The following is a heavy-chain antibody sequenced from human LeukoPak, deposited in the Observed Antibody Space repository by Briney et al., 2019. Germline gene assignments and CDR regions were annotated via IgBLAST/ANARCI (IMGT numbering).Heavy chain of an antibody. CDR2: ISSNGGST. CDR1: GFTFSSYA. CDR3: ARVMNYYDSSGYSFDY. V-gene: IGHV3-64*01. J-gene: IGHJ4*02. D-gene: IGHD3-22*01. Sequence: GGSLRLSCAASGFTFSSYAMHWVRQAPGKGLEYVSAISSNGGSTYYANSVKGRFTISRDNSKNTLYLQMGSLRAEDMAVYYCARVMNYYDSSGYSFDYWGQGTLVTVSS.